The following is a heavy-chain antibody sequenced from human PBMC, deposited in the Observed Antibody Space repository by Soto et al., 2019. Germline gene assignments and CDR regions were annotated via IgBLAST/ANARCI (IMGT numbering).Heavy chain of an antibody. D-gene: IGHD2-2*01. Sequence: GASVKVSCKASGYTFTDFYVHWVRQAPGQGLEWMGWINPNNGGTNYAQNFQGRVTMTRDTSISTAYMELSRLRSDDTAVYYCARKGCTSISCYPEYYYYYYGMDVWGQGTTVTVSS. J-gene: IGHJ6*02. CDR1: GYTFTDFY. CDR3: ARKGCTSISCYPEYYYYYYGMDV. V-gene: IGHV1-2*02. CDR2: INPNNGGT.